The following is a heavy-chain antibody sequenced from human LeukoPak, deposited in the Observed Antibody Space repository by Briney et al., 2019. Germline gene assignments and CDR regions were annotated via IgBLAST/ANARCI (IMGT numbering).Heavy chain of an antibody. J-gene: IGHJ4*02. Sequence: SETLSLTCAVYGGAFSGHYWTWIRQPPGKGLEWIGESTHSGSINYNPSLKSRVTISVDTSTSQFSLKLPSVTAADTAVYHCARGRTGAAALDFWGPGTLVTVSS. CDR2: STHSGSI. V-gene: IGHV4-34*01. CDR3: ARGRTGAAALDF. CDR1: GGAFSGHY. D-gene: IGHD2-2*01.